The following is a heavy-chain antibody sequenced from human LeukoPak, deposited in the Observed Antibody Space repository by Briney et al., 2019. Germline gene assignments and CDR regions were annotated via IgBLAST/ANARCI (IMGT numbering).Heavy chain of an antibody. J-gene: IGHJ6*02. V-gene: IGHV3-20*04. Sequence: GGSLRLSCAASGFTFDDYGMSWVRHAPGKGLEWVSGINWNGGSTGYADSVKGRFTISRDNSKNTLYLQMNSLRAEDTAVYYCAREMLGFRFYYYGMDVWGQGTTVTVSS. CDR3: AREMLGFRFYYYGMDV. CDR2: INWNGGST. D-gene: IGHD2/OR15-2a*01. CDR1: GFTFDDYG.